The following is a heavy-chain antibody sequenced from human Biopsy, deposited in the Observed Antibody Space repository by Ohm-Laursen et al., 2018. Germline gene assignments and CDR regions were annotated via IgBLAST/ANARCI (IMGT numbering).Heavy chain of an antibody. D-gene: IGHD3-9*01. CDR1: GGTFSNYA. CDR2: NIPILGTG. CDR3: ATKLTGYFHH. J-gene: IGHJ1*01. V-gene: IGHV1-69*06. Sequence: SVKVSCKSPGGTFSNYAVNWVRQAPGQGLEWLGGNIPILGTGNYAQKFQDRVTVAADTSTSTATMELRSLRSDDTAVYYCATKLTGYFHHWGQGTLVIVSS.